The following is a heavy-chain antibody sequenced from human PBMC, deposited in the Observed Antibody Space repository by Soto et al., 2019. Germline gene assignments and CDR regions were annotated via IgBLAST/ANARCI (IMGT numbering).Heavy chain of an antibody. Sequence: QVQLVQSGAEVKKPGASVKVSCKASGYTFTSYYMHWVRQAPGQGLEWMGIINPSGGSTSYGQKFQGRVTMTRDTSTSTVYMELSSLRSEDTAVYYCARGDYYDSSGYYYYYGMDVWGQGTTVTVSS. CDR3: ARGDYYDSSGYYYYYGMDV. J-gene: IGHJ6*02. CDR2: INPSGGST. D-gene: IGHD3-22*01. V-gene: IGHV1-46*01. CDR1: GYTFTSYY.